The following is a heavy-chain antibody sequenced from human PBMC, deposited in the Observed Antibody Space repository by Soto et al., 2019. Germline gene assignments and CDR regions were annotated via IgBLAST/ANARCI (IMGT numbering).Heavy chain of an antibody. CDR3: AKDHRNYAGSGDY. Sequence: GGSLRLSCAASGFTFSSYGMHWVRQAPGKGLEWVAVISYDGSNKYYADSVKGRFTISRDNSKNTLYLQMNSLRAEDTAVYYCAKDHRNYAGSGDYWGQGTLVTVSS. D-gene: IGHD4-4*01. J-gene: IGHJ4*02. V-gene: IGHV3-30*18. CDR2: ISYDGSNK. CDR1: GFTFSSYG.